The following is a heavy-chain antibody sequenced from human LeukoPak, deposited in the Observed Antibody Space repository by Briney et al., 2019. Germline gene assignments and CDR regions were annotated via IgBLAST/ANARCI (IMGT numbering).Heavy chain of an antibody. Sequence: GGSLRLSCAASGFTVSTNYMSWVRQAPGKGLEWVSVIYSGGSTYYADSVKGRFTISRDNSKNTLYIQMNSLRAEDTAVYFCARTDAYGDYFDYWGLGTLVTVS. CDR3: ARTDAYGDYFDY. CDR2: IYSGGST. J-gene: IGHJ4*02. CDR1: GFTVSTNY. D-gene: IGHD3-16*01. V-gene: IGHV3-53*01.